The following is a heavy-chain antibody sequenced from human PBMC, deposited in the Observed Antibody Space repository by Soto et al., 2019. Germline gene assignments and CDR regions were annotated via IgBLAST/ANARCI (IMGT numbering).Heavy chain of an antibody. V-gene: IGHV3-30*18. J-gene: IGHJ4*02. Sequence: QVQLVESGGGVVQPGRSLRLSCAASGFTFSSYGMHWVRQAPGKGLEWVAVISYDGSNKYYADSVKGRFTISRDNSKNTLYLQMNSLRAEDTAVYYCAKDRRIAAAGYLDYWGQGTLVTVSS. D-gene: IGHD6-13*01. CDR1: GFTFSSYG. CDR2: ISYDGSNK. CDR3: AKDRRIAAAGYLDY.